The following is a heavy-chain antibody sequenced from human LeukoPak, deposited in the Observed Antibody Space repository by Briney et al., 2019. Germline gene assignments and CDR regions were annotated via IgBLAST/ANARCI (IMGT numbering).Heavy chain of an antibody. CDR2: VSFGSSYI. J-gene: IGHJ5*02. CDR1: GFTFKDYT. Sequence: GGSLRLSCAASGFTFKDYTMNWVRQSPGKGLQWVSYVSFGSSYISYADSLKGRFTISRDDAKSSVYLEMTSLRTDDTAVYYCARASTEYAVTGGFDTWGPGTLVTVSS. D-gene: IGHD4-17*01. CDR3: ARASTEYAVTGGFDT. V-gene: IGHV3-21*06.